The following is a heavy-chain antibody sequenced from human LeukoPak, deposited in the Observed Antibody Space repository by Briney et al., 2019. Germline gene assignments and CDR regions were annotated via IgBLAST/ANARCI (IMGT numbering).Heavy chain of an antibody. Sequence: PGGSLRLSCAASGFTFSSYAMHWVRQAPGKGLEWVAVISYDGSNKYYADSVKGRFTISRDNSKNTLYLQMNSLRAEDTAVYYCAREIEMATITKGGFVYWGQGTLVTVSS. D-gene: IGHD5-24*01. CDR2: ISYDGSNK. CDR1: GFTFSSYA. V-gene: IGHV3-30*04. J-gene: IGHJ4*02. CDR3: AREIEMATITKGGFVY.